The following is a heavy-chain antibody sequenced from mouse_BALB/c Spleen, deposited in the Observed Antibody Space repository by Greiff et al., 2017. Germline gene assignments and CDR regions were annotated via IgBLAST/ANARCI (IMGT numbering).Heavy chain of an antibody. CDR2: IYPGDGDT. V-gene: IGHV1-82*01. CDR3: ANYYGSSFFAY. J-gene: IGHJ3*01. Sequence: VQLQQSGPELVKPGASVKISCKASGYAFSSSWMNWVKQRPGQGLEWIGRIYPGDGDTNYNGKFKGKATLTADKSSSTAYMQLSSLTSVDSAVYYCANYYGSSFFAYWGQGTLVTVSA. D-gene: IGHD1-1*01. CDR1: GYAFSSSW.